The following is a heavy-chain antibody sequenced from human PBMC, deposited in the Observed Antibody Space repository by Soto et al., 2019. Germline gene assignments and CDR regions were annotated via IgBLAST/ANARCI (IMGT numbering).Heavy chain of an antibody. CDR1: GFTFSDYY. D-gene: IGHD3-10*01. J-gene: IGHJ3*02. V-gene: IGHV3-11*01. CDR3: AKDGGSLWFGELLYGIDAFDI. CDR2: ISSSGSTT. Sequence: GGSLRLSCAASGFTFSDYYMSWIRQAPGKGLEWVSYISSSGSTTYYADSVKGRFTISRDNAKNTLYLQMNSLRAEDTAVYYCAKDGGSLWFGELLYGIDAFDIWGQGTMVTVSS.